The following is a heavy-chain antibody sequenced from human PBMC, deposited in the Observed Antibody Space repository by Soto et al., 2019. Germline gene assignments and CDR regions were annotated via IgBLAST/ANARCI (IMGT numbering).Heavy chain of an antibody. J-gene: IGHJ1*01. CDR3: AKARCSSTSCSKGYFQH. D-gene: IGHD2-2*01. CDR1: GFTFSSYG. V-gene: IGHV3-30*18. CDR2: ISYDGSNK. Sequence: QVQLVASGGGVVQPGRSLRLSCAASGFTFSSYGMHWVRQAPGKGLAWVAVISYDGSNKYYAYSVKGRFTISRDNSKNTLYLQMHSLRAEDTAVYYCAKARCSSTSCSKGYFQHWGQGTLVTVSS.